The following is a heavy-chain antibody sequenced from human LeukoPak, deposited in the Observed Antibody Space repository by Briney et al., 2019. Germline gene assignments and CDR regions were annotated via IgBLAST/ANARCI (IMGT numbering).Heavy chain of an antibody. J-gene: IGHJ4*02. CDR1: GDSLRGYY. V-gene: IGHV4-59*01. CDR2: INHSGST. D-gene: IGHD3-10*01. CDR3: AREDYYGSGSYYDY. Sequence: SETLSLTCTVSGDSLRGYYRSWVRQPPGKGLEWIGYINHSGSTNYNPSLQSRVAISVDTSKNQFSLKLSSVTAADTAVYYCAREDYYGSGSYYDYWGQGTLVTVSS.